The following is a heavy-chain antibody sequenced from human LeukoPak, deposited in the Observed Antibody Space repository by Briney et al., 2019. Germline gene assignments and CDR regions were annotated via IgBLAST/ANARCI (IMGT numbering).Heavy chain of an antibody. CDR3: AREATWGQWYFDH. CDR1: GFSFSNHG. CDR2: VASDGGAK. Sequence: GTSLRLSCVASGFSFSNHGMHWVRQAPGKGLEWVSVVASDGGAKFYADSVKGRFTLSRDNSKNMFFLQMNFLTVEDTAIYYCAREATWGQWYFDHWGQGTPVTVSS. V-gene: IGHV3-30*03. D-gene: IGHD6-19*01. J-gene: IGHJ4*02.